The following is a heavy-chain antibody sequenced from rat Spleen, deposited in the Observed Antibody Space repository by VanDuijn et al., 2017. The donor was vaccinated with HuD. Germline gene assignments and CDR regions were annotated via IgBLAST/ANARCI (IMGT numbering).Heavy chain of an antibody. D-gene: IGHD1-11*01. J-gene: IGHJ2*01. Sequence: EVQLVESGGGLVQPGRSLKLSCVASGFTFNNNWMTCIRRTPTKGLEWVASVSPSGGYTYYRDSVKGRFTISRDTAKSTLYLQMDSLRSEDTATDYCATDRAYGGSFDYWGQGVMVTVSS. CDR2: VSPSGGYT. CDR3: ATDRAYGGSFDY. V-gene: IGHV5-19*01. CDR1: GFTFNNNW.